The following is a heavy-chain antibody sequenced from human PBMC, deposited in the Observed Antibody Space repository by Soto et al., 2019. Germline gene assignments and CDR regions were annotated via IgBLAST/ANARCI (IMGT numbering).Heavy chain of an antibody. CDR1: GFTFSSYS. J-gene: IGHJ5*02. D-gene: IGHD1-26*01. V-gene: IGHV3-48*02. CDR2: ICSSSTI. Sequence: GGSLRLSCAASGFTFSSYSMNWVRQAPGKGLEWVSYICSSSTIYYADSVKGRFTISRDNAKNSLYLQMNSLRDEDTAVYYCARAIGPGFDPWGQGTLVTVSS. CDR3: ARAIGPGFDP.